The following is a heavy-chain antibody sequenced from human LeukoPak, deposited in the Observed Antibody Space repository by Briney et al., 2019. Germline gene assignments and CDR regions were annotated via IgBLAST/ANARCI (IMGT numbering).Heavy chain of an antibody. CDR1: DTFSRHG. V-gene: IGHV1-18*01. D-gene: IGHD3-22*01. CDR3: AKDIHPGLDSGASCCFDY. J-gene: IGHJ4*02. Sequence: ASVKVSYKTSDTFSRHGITWVRQAPGQGFEWMGWVSGYNGNTNYAQSVQGRVTMTTDTSTNTAYMELRSLRSDDTAVYYCAKDIHPGLDSGASCCFDYWGQGTPVTVSS. CDR2: VSGYNGNT.